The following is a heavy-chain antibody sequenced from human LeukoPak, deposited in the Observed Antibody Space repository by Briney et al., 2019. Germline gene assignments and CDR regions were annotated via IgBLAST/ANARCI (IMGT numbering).Heavy chain of an antibody. Sequence: PGGSLRPSCAASGFTFSTYEMNWVPQAPGKGLEWVSYISSSGSTIYYADSVKGRFTISRDNAKNSLYLQMNSLRAEDTAVYYCARDWGMTSHFDYWGQGTLVTVSS. CDR2: ISSSGSTI. J-gene: IGHJ4*02. CDR3: ARDWGMTSHFDY. V-gene: IGHV3-48*03. D-gene: IGHD3-16*01. CDR1: GFTFSTYE.